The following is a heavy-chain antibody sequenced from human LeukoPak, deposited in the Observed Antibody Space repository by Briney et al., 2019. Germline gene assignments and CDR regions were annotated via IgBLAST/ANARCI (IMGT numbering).Heavy chain of an antibody. CDR1: GFTFDDYA. Sequence: PGGSLRLSCAASGFTFDDYAMHWVRQAPGKGLEWVAGISWNSGSIVYADSVKGRFTISRDNAKTSLYLQMNSLRAEDTALYYCAKDLGPGSMATSPGFDYWAREPWSPSP. D-gene: IGHD5-24*01. CDR3: AKDLGPGSMATSPGFDY. J-gene: IGHJ4*02. V-gene: IGHV3-9*01. CDR2: ISWNSGSI.